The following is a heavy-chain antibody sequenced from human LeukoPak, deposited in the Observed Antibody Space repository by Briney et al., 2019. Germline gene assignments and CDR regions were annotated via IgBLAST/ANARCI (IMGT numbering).Heavy chain of an antibody. CDR2: INHSGST. Sequence: SETLSLTCAVYGGSFSGYYWSWIRQPPGKGLEWIGEINHSGSTNYNPSLKSRVTISVDTSKNQFSLKLSSVTAADTAVCYCAKTAVDSSGYPYYFDYWGQGTLVTVSS. CDR1: GGSFSGYY. D-gene: IGHD3-22*01. V-gene: IGHV4-34*01. J-gene: IGHJ4*02. CDR3: AKTAVDSSGYPYYFDY.